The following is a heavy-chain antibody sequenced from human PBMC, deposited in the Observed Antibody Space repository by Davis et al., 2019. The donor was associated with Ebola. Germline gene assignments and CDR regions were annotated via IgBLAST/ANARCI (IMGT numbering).Heavy chain of an antibody. J-gene: IGHJ6*03. D-gene: IGHD6-6*01. V-gene: IGHV4-4*07. CDR1: GGSISSYY. CDR3: ARDVAEAPYYYYYYMDV. Sequence: PSETLSLTCTVSGGSISSYYWSWIRQPAGKGLEWIGRIYTSGSTNYNPSLKSRVTMSVDTSKNQFSLKLSSVTAADTAVYYCARDVAEAPYYYYYYMDVWGKGTTVTVSS. CDR2: IYTSGST.